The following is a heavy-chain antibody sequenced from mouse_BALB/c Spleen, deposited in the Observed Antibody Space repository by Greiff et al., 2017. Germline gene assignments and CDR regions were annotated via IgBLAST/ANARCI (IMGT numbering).Heavy chain of an antibody. CDR1: GYAFSSSW. J-gene: IGHJ4*01. Sequence: QVQLQQSGPELVKPGASVKISCKASGYAFSSSWMNWVKQRPGQGLEWIGRIYPGDGDTNYNGKFKGKATLTADKSSSTAYMQLSSLTSVDSAVYCCARGAYGNPHYYAMDYWGQGTSVTVSS. V-gene: IGHV1-82*01. D-gene: IGHD2-1*01. CDR3: ARGAYGNPHYYAMDY. CDR2: IYPGDGDT.